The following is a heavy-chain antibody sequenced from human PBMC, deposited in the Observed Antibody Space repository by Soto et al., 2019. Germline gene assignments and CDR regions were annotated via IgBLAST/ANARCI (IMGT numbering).Heavy chain of an antibody. V-gene: IGHV3-23*01. CDR1: GFTFSSYA. J-gene: IGHJ4*02. D-gene: IGHD6-13*01. CDR2: ISGSGGST. CDR3: AKEHRRNAAAGRFSNY. Sequence: GGSLRLSCAASGFTFSSYAMSWVRQAPGRGLEWVSAISGSGGSTYYADSVKGRFTISRDNSKNTLYLQMNSLRAEDTAVYYCAKEHRRNAAAGRFSNYGGQGTLVTVPS.